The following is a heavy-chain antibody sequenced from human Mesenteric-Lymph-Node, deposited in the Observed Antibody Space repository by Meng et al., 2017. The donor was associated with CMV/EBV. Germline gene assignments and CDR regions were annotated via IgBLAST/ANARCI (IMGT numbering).Heavy chain of an antibody. CDR1: GFTFSSYS. J-gene: IGHJ2*01. D-gene: IGHD3-22*01. Sequence: GGSLRLSCAASGFTFSSYSMNWVRQAPGKGLEWVSSISSSSSYIYYADSVKGRFTISRDNSKNTLYLQMNSLRAEDTAVYYCAKVVIGHWYFDLWGRGTLVTVSS. CDR2: ISSSSSYI. V-gene: IGHV3-21*04. CDR3: AKVVIGHWYFDL.